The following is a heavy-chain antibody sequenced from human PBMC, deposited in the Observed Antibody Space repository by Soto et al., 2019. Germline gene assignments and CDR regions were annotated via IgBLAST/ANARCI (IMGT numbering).Heavy chain of an antibody. CDR2: INHSGST. J-gene: IGHJ6*03. V-gene: IGHV4-34*01. CDR3: ASRSAARPYSYYYYMDV. CDR1: GGSLSGYY. D-gene: IGHD6-6*01. Sequence: SXTLSLTCAVYGGSLSGYYWSWIRQPPVRGLEWIGEINHSGSTNYNPSLKSRVTISVDTSKNQFSLKLSSVTAADTAVYYCASRSAARPYSYYYYMDVWGKGTTVTVSS.